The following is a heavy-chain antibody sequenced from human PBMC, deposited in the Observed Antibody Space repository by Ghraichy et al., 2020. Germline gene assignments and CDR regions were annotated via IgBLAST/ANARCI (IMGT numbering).Heavy chain of an antibody. J-gene: IGHJ4*02. Sequence: TLSLTCNVSGGSLTSYYWSWLRQPPGKGLEWIGYIYGSGSTNYNSSLKTRVTMSVDTSKNQFSLNLSSVTAADTAVYYCARYSGNYRRPNFDYWGQGTLVTVS. CDR2: IYGSGST. CDR1: GGSLTSYY. V-gene: IGHV4-59*01. D-gene: IGHD1-26*01. CDR3: ARYSGNYRRPNFDY.